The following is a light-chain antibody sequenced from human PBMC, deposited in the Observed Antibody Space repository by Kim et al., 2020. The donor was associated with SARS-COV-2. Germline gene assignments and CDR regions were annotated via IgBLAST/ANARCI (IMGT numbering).Light chain of an antibody. Sequence: SAYAGDRITIDCRASHGMRIHLAWYQQKPGKAPKLLIYVASTLQSGVPSRSSGSGSATEFTLTVSSLQPEDVATYSCPHSNSYPITFGGGTKLEL. V-gene: IGKV1-9*01. CDR1: HGMRIH. J-gene: IGKJ4*01. CDR3: PHSNSYPIT. CDR2: VAS.